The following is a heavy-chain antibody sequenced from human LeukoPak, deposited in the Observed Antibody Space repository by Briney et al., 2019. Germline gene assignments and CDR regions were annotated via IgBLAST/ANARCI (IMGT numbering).Heavy chain of an antibody. CDR2: INPNSGGT. CDR1: GYTFTGYY. V-gene: IGHV1-2*02. Sequence: ASVKVSCKAFGYTFTGYYMHWVRQAPGQGLEWMGWINPNSGGTNYAQKFQGRVTMTRDTSISTAYMELSRLRSDDTAVYYCARDRYDFWSGYHDYWGQGTLVTVSS. CDR3: ARDRYDFWSGYHDY. J-gene: IGHJ4*02. D-gene: IGHD3-3*01.